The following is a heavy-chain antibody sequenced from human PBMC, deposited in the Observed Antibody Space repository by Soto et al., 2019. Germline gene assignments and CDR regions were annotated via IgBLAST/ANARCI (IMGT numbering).Heavy chain of an antibody. CDR1: GYTFSDHD. Sequence: VQLVQSGAEVKKPGASVKVSCKASGYTFSDHDINWVRQASGQGPEWLGWMNPNSGDTGYAQNFQGRVTMTRDTSKRTAYMELSSLRSEGTAVYYCARVGGNWNDDYFDYWGQGTLVTVSS. CDR3: ARVGGNWNDDYFDY. CDR2: MNPNSGDT. D-gene: IGHD1-1*01. V-gene: IGHV1-8*01. J-gene: IGHJ4*02.